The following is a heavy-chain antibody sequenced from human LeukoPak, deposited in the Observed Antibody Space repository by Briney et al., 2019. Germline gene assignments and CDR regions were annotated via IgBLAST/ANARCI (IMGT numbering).Heavy chain of an antibody. CDR3: TRAPPGMTMMTDY. CDR1: GYTVTNYH. J-gene: IGHJ4*02. CDR2: VSTNDGNT. D-gene: IGHD3-22*01. V-gene: IGHV1-18*01. Sequence: GASVRVSCKASGYTVTNYHIAWVRQAPGQGLEWMGWVSTNDGNTVYAQRLQGRVTMTTDTSTSVAYMELRSLTSDDTAVYYCTRAPPGMTMMTDYWGQGTLVTVSS.